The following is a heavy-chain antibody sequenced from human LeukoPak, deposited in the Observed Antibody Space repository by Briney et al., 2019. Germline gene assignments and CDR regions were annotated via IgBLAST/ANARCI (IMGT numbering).Heavy chain of an antibody. CDR3: ARAPSTTVVTLFDY. J-gene: IGHJ4*02. Sequence: PLASVTVSCKASGYTFTSYGISWVRQAPGQGLEWMGWISAYNGNTNYAQKLQGRVTMTTDTSTSTVYMELRSLRSDDTAVYYCARAPSTTVVTLFDYWGQGTLVTVSS. CDR2: ISAYNGNT. D-gene: IGHD4-23*01. V-gene: IGHV1-18*01. CDR1: GYTFTSYG.